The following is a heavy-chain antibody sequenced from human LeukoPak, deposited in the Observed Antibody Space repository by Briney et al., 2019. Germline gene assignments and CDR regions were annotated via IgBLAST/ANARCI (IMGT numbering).Heavy chain of an antibody. CDR2: IYYSGST. CDR1: GGSISSYY. V-gene: IGHV4-59*01. D-gene: IGHD3-10*01. J-gene: IGHJ6*02. Sequence: QPSEALSLTCTVSGGSISSYYWSWIRQPPGKGLEWIGYIYYSGSTNYNPSLKSRVTISVDTSKNQFSLKLNSVTAADTAVYYCARSSFGRAANYYYYGMDVWGQGTTVTVSS. CDR3: ARSSFGRAANYYYYGMDV.